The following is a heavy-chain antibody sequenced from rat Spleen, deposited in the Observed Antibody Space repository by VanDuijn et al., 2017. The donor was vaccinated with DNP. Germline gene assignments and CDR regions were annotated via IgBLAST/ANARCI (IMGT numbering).Heavy chain of an antibody. CDR2: INTDGGST. J-gene: IGHJ4*01. D-gene: IGHD4-4*01. CDR1: GFTFSDYY. Sequence: EVQLVEFGGGLVQPGRSLKLSCAASGFTFSDYYMAWVRQAPTKGLEWVASINTDGGSTYSPDSVKGRLTISRDNAENTVYLQMISLRSEDTATYYCAKGVIRGDYAMDAWGQGTSVTVSS. CDR3: AKGVIRGDYAMDA. V-gene: IGHV5-25*01.